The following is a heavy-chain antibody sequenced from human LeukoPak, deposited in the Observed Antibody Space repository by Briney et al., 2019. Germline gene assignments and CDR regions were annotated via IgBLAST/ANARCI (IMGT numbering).Heavy chain of an antibody. CDR2: ISSSSSYI. CDR1: GFTFSSYS. J-gene: IGHJ3*02. D-gene: IGHD2-2*02. Sequence: GGSLRLSCAASGFTFSSYSMNWVRQAPGKGLEWVSSISSSSSYIYYADSVKGRFTISRDNAKNSLYLQMNSLRAEDTAVYYCARDRDCSSTSCYILSRAFDIWGQGTMVTVSS. V-gene: IGHV3-21*01. CDR3: ARDRDCSSTSCYILSRAFDI.